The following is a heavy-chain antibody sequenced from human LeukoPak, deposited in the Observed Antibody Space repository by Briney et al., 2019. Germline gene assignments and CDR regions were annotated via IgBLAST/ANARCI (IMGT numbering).Heavy chain of an antibody. CDR1: GYTFIVYH. V-gene: IGHV1-2*02. D-gene: IGHD1-1*01. CDR2: INPNSGDT. CDR3: ARADWSMLEY. J-gene: IGHJ4*02. Sequence: GASVTVSYKASGYTFIVYHMQWVRQAPGQGGEGMGWINPNSGDTKFAQKLQGRVTITRETYISTVYMALSRLTSDDTAVYSCARADWSMLEYWGQGTLVTVSS.